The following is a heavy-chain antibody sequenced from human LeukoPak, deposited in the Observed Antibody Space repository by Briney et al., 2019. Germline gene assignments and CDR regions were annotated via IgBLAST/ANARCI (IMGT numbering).Heavy chain of an antibody. Sequence: GSLRLSCAASGFIFSSYAINWVRQAPGKGLEWVSYISSSSRTIYYADSVKGRFTISRDNAKNSLYLQMNSLRAEDTAVYYCARDNSGGFGEAFYYYYYYYMDVWGKGTTVTVSS. D-gene: IGHD3-10*01. CDR2: ISSSSRTI. J-gene: IGHJ6*03. CDR1: GFIFSSYA. V-gene: IGHV3-48*04. CDR3: ARDNSGGFGEAFYYYYYYYMDV.